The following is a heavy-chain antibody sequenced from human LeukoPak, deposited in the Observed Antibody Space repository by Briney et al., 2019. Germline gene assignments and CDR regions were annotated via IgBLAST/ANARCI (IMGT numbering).Heavy chain of an antibody. CDR1: GGTFSSYA. V-gene: IGHV1-69*05. J-gene: IGHJ4*02. CDR2: IIPIFGTA. Sequence: GASVKVSCKASGGTFSSYAISWVRQAPGQGLEWMGGIIPIFGTANYAQKLQGRVTMTTDTSTSTAYMELRSLRSDDTAVYYCARDIKTWFGELLIRNSFDYWGQGTLVTVSS. D-gene: IGHD3-10*01. CDR3: ARDIKTWFGELLIRNSFDY.